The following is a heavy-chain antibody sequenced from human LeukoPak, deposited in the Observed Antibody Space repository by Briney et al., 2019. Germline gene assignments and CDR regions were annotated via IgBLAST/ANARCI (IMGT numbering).Heavy chain of an antibody. Sequence: GGSLRLSCEASGFTLSDYRMHWVRQAPGKGLVWVSRVRRDGIETNYADSVKGRFTISRDNARTTLYLQMNSLRAEGTAIYYCARNFVGSDSSDFDSWGQGTLVTVSS. V-gene: IGHV3-74*01. CDR2: VRRDGIET. CDR1: GFTLSDYR. CDR3: ARNFVGSDSSDFDS. J-gene: IGHJ4*02. D-gene: IGHD1-26*01.